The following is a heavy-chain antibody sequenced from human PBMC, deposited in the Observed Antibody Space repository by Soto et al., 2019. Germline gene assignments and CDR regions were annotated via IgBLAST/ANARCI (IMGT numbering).Heavy chain of an antibody. CDR2: IIPIFGTA. D-gene: IGHD3-10*01. J-gene: IGHJ5*02. CDR1: GGTFSSYA. V-gene: IGHV1-69*13. CDR3: ARGYYGSGSSNWFDP. Sequence: ASVKVSCKASGGTFSSYAISWVRQAPGQGLEWMGGIIPIFGTANYAQKFQGRVTITADESTSTAYMELSSLRSEDTAVYYCARGYYGSGSSNWFDPWGQGTQVTVSS.